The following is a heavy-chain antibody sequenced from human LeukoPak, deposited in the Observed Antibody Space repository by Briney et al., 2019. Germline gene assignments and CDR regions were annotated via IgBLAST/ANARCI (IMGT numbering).Heavy chain of an antibody. V-gene: IGHV3-30*02. CDR3: AKDQFWFGESNAFDY. Sequence: GGSLRLSCAASGITFSSYGMHWVRQAPGKGLEWVAFIRYDGSNEYYVDSVKGRFTISRDNSKNTLYLQMNSLRAEDTAVYYCAKDQFWFGESNAFDYWGQGTLVTVSS. CDR1: GITFSSYG. D-gene: IGHD3-10*01. CDR2: IRYDGSNE. J-gene: IGHJ4*02.